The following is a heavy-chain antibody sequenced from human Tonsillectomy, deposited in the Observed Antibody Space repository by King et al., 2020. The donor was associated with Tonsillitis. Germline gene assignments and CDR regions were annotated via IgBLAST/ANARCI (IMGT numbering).Heavy chain of an antibody. D-gene: IGHD2-8*01. V-gene: IGHV3-74*01. CDR3: ARSRYCSNGECCDYYFDY. J-gene: IGHJ4*02. CDR1: GFTFSNYW. CDR2: INSDGSST. Sequence: VQLVESGGGLVQPGGSLRLSCAAAGFTFSNYWMHWVRQAPGKGLVWVSRINSDGSSTSYAVSVKGRFTISRGDAKNTLYLQMNSLRVEDTAVYYCARSRYCSNGECCDYYFDYWGQGTLVTASS.